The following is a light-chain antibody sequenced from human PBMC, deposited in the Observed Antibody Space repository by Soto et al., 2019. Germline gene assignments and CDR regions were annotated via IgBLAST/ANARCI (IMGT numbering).Light chain of an antibody. CDR2: NYN. V-gene: IGLV1-44*01. J-gene: IGLJ1*01. CDR1: SPNIGRNT. CDR3: AAWDDSLNGLV. Sequence: QSVLTQPPSASGTPGQRVTNSCSGSSPNIGRNTVNWYQQLPGTAPKLLIYNYNQRPSGVPDRFSGSKSGTSASLAISGLQSEDEADYYCAAWDDSLNGLVFGTGTKLTVL.